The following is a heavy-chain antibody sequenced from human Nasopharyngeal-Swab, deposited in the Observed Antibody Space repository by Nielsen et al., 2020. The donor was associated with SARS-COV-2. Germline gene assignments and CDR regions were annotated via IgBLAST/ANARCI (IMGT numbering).Heavy chain of an antibody. CDR3: ARAMIVVVINAFDI. Sequence: SETLSLTCTASGGSISSGGYYWSWIRQHPGKGLEWIGYIYYSGSTYYNPSLRSRVTISVDTSKNQFSLKLSSVTAADTAVYYRARAMIVVVINAFDIWGQGTMVTVSS. J-gene: IGHJ3*02. CDR2: IYYSGST. CDR1: GGSISSGGYY. D-gene: IGHD3-22*01. V-gene: IGHV4-31*03.